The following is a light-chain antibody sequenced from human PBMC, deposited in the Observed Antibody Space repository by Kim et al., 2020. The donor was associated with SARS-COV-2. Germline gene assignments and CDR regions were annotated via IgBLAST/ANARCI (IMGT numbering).Light chain of an antibody. CDR1: QSITSF. CDR2: AAS. Sequence: GDRVTIACRASQSITSFLNWYQQKPGKAPKLLIYAASSLEGGVPSRFSGSGSGTDFTLTISSLQPEDFATYYCQQTYTTPYTFGQGTKLEI. CDR3: QQTYTTPYT. V-gene: IGKV1-39*01. J-gene: IGKJ2*01.